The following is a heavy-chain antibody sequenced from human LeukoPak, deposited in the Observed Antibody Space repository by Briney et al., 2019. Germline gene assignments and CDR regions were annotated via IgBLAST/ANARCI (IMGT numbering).Heavy chain of an antibody. D-gene: IGHD1-7*01. CDR2: IYSGGST. Sequence: GSLRLSCAASGFIVSSNYMSWVRQAPGKGLEWVPVIYSGGSTYYADSVKGRFTISRDNSKNTLYLQMNSLRAEDTAVYYCARVGVLELRRFDYWGQGTLVTVSS. CDR1: GFIVSSNY. J-gene: IGHJ4*02. CDR3: ARVGVLELRRFDY. V-gene: IGHV3-53*01.